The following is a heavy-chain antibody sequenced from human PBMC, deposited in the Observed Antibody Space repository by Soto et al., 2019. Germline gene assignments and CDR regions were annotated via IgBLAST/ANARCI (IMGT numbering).Heavy chain of an antibody. Sequence: QVQLVQSGAEEKKPGASVKVSCKASGYTFTSYAMHWVRQAPGQRLEWMGWINAGNGNSKYSQKFQVRVTITRDTSASTAYRQLSSLSSEDTAVYSCAMRIVVVTALDYWGQGTLVTVSS. CDR3: AMRIVVVTALDY. V-gene: IGHV1-3*05. CDR1: GYTFTSYA. J-gene: IGHJ4*02. CDR2: INAGNGNS. D-gene: IGHD2-21*02.